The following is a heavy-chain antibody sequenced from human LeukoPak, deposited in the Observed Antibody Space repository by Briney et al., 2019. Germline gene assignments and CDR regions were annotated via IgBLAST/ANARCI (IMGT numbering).Heavy chain of an antibody. CDR3: AKGDTYYYDSSGYFLFDY. J-gene: IGHJ4*02. V-gene: IGHV3-53*05. CDR2: IYSGGTT. Sequence: GGSLRLSCAASGFTVSSNYMSWVRQAPGKGLEWVSVIYSGGTTYYADSVKGRFTISRDNSKNTLYLQMNSLRAEDTAVYYCAKGDTYYYDSSGYFLFDYWGQGTLVTVSS. D-gene: IGHD3-22*01. CDR1: GFTVSSNY.